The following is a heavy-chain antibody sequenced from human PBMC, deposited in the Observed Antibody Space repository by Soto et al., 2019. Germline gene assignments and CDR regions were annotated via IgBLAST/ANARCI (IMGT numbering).Heavy chain of an antibody. V-gene: IGHV3-23*01. Sequence: PEGSLRLSCAASGFTFSSDAMSWVRQAPGKGLEWVSAISGSGGSTYYADSVKGRFTISRDNSKNTLYLQMNSLRAEDTAVYYCAKGGPARYYYDSSGYYYSLDYWGQGT. CDR3: AKGGPARYYYDSSGYYYSLDY. CDR2: ISGSGGST. J-gene: IGHJ4*02. D-gene: IGHD3-22*01. CDR1: GFTFSSDA.